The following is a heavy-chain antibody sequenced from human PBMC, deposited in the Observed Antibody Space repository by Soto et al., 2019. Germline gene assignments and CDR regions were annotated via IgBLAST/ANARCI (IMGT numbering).Heavy chain of an antibody. V-gene: IGHV3-30-3*01. CDR1: GFAFSTSA. Sequence: QVQLVESGGGVVQPGRSLRLSCAASGFAFSTSAMHWVRQAPGKGLEWVAVISYEGINKYYADSMKGRFTISRDNSKNTLYLQMNSLRAEELAAYYCARVPDFRYCSTGSCYAASWGQGTLVIVSS. CDR2: ISYEGINK. J-gene: IGHJ4*02. D-gene: IGHD2-15*01. CDR3: ARVPDFRYCSTGSCYAAS.